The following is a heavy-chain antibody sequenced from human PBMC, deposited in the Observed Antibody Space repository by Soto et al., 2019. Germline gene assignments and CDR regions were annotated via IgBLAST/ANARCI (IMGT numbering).Heavy chain of an antibody. CDR3: AKDRTGVAARRRSYQYSGRDV. CDR2: ISYDGHNE. V-gene: IGHV3-30*18. D-gene: IGHD6-25*01. J-gene: IGHJ6*02. CDR1: GFTFISYS. Sequence: QVQLVESGGGVVQPGGSLRLSCAASGFTFISYSMHWVRQAPGKGLEWVAVISYDGHNEYYVDSVKGRFTISRDNSKNTVALQMNSRRAEDTGVYFCAKDRTGVAARRRSYQYSGRDVWGQGTTVTVSS.